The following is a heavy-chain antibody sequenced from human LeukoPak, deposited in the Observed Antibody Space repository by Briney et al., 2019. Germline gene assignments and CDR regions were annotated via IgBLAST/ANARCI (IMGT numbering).Heavy chain of an antibody. CDR3: TRDARQLAAAGYYYFDY. D-gene: IGHD6-13*01. CDR1: GFTFHRHC. Sequence: GGSLRLSYTASGFTFHRHCMLWLRQAPGKGLESAAVISYDGSNKYYVDCVKGRFTISRNNSKNTLYLQMNSLRAEDTAVYYCTRDARQLAAAGYYYFDYWGQGTLVTVSS. CDR2: ISYDGSNK. J-gene: IGHJ4*02. V-gene: IGHV3-30*03.